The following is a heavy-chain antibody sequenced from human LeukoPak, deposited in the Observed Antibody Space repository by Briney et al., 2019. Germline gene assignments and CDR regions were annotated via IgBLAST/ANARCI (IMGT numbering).Heavy chain of an antibody. J-gene: IGHJ6*04. Sequence: PGGSLRLSCAASGFTVSSNYMSWVRQAPGKGLEWVSVIYSGGSTYYADSVKGRFTISRDNSKNTLYLQMNSLRAEDTAVYYCARAGLDCSGSSCAFYGMDVWGKGTTVTVSS. D-gene: IGHD2-15*01. V-gene: IGHV3-53*01. CDR3: ARAGLDCSGSSCAFYGMDV. CDR1: GFTVSSNY. CDR2: IYSGGST.